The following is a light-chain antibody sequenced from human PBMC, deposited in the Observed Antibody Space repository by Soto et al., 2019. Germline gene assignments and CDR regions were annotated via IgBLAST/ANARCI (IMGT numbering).Light chain of an antibody. J-gene: IGLJ3*02. V-gene: IGLV1-44*01. CDR3: AAWDDSFWV. CDR1: SSNIGSNT. CDR2: SNN. Sequence: QSVLTQPPSASGTPGQRVTISCSGSSSNIGSNTVNWYQRLPGTAPKLLIYSNNQRPSGVPDRFSGSKSGTSASLAISGLQSEDEADYYCAAWDDSFWVFGGGTKLTGL.